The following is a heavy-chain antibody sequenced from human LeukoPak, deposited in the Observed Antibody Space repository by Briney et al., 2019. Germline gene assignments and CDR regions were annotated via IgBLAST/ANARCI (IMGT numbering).Heavy chain of an antibody. CDR3: AKRLSASDWFEVDY. CDR1: GFTFSTYA. V-gene: IGHV3-23*01. J-gene: IGHJ4*02. Sequence: PGGSLRLSCAASGFTFSTYAMTWVRQAPGKGLEWLSTIDSVRNTHYADSVKGRFTISRDNSKNTVHLQMNSLRAEDTAVYYRAKRLSASDWFEVDYWGQGTLVIVSS. CDR2: IDSVRNT. D-gene: IGHD3-9*01.